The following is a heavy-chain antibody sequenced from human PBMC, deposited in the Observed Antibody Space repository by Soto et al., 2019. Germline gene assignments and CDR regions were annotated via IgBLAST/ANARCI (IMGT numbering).Heavy chain of an antibody. V-gene: IGHV3-23*01. CDR1: GFTFSSYA. CDR2: ISGSGGST. Sequence: GGSLRLSCAASGFTFSSYAMSWVRQAPGKGLEWVSAISGSGGSTYYADSVKGRFTISRDNSKNTLYLQMNSLRAEDTAVYYCAKDPNIVGATKGGFDYWGQGTLVTVSS. D-gene: IGHD1-26*01. CDR3: AKDPNIVGATKGGFDY. J-gene: IGHJ4*02.